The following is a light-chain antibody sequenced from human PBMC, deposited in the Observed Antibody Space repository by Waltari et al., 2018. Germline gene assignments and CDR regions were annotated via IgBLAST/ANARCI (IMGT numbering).Light chain of an antibody. CDR1: SLRSYY. J-gene: IGLJ2*01. CDR2: GKT. V-gene: IGLV3-19*01. Sequence: SSELTQDPAVSVALGQTVRITCQGDSLRSYYASWYQQKPGQAPVLVIYGKTNRPSGIPDRFSGSSSGNTASLTITGAQAEDEADYYCNSRDSSGNHLGHVVFGGGTKLTVL. CDR3: NSRDSSGNHLGHVV.